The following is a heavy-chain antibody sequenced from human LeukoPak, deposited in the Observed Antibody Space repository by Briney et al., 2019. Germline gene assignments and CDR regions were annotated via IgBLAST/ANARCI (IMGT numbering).Heavy chain of an antibody. CDR3: AKNPTYYYDSSGYYYFDY. CDR2: ISGSGGST. J-gene: IGHJ4*02. Sequence: GGSLRLSCAASGFTFSSYAMSWVRQAPGKGLEWVSAISGSGGSTYYADSVKGRFTISRDNSKNTLYLQMNSLRAEDTAVYYCAKNPTYYYDSSGYYYFDYWGQGTLVTVSS. V-gene: IGHV3-23*01. CDR1: GFTFSSYA. D-gene: IGHD3-22*01.